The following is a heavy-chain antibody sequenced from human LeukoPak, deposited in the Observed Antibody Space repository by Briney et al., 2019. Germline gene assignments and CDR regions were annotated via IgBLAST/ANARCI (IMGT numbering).Heavy chain of an antibody. CDR1: GITLSNYG. Sequence: PTGGSLRLSCVVSGITLSNYGMSWVRQAPGKGLEWVAGISDRGGSTNYADSVKGRFTISRDNPKNTLYLQMNSQRSEDTAVYFCAKRGVVIRAVLVVGFHKEAYYFDSWGQGALVTVSP. CDR2: ISDRGGST. V-gene: IGHV3-23*01. D-gene: IGHD2-15*01. CDR3: AKRGVVIRAVLVVGFHKEAYYFDS. J-gene: IGHJ4*02.